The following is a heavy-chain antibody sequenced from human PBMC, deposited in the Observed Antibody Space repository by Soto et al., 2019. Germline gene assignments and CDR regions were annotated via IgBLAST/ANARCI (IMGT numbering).Heavy chain of an antibody. CDR3: AKPRDPGYSFDY. J-gene: IGHJ4*02. CDR2: ISYDGSHK. CDR1: GFTFTTYA. Sequence: QVQLVESGGGVVQPGRSLRLSCAASGFTFTTYAIHWVRQAPGKGLEWVAVISYDGSHKYFADSVKGRFTISRDNSKHTVYLPMNSLTAEATAVYYCAKPRDPGYSFDYWGPGALVTVSS. V-gene: IGHV3-30*18.